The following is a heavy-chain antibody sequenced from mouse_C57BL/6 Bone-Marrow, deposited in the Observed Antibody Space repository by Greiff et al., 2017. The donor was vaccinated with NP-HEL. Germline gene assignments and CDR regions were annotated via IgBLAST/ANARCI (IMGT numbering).Heavy chain of an antibody. D-gene: IGHD2-5*01. CDR1: GYTFTTYP. CDR2: FHPYNDDT. Sequence: VQGVESGAELVKPGASVKMSCKASGYTFTTYPIEWMKQNHGKSLEWIGNFHPYNDDTKYNEKFKGKATLTVEKSSSTVYLELSRFTSDDSAVYYCATYYSNYPAWFAYWGQGTLVTVSA. V-gene: IGHV1-47*01. CDR3: ATYYSNYPAWFAY. J-gene: IGHJ3*01.